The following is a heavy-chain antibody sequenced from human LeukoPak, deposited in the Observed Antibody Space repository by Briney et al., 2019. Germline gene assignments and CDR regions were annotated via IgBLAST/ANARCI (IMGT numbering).Heavy chain of an antibody. D-gene: IGHD3-22*01. CDR1: GYSFTSYW. CDR3: ARLPDSSGYYSSYYFDY. J-gene: IGHJ4*02. CDR2: IYPGDSDT. Sequence: GESLKISCKGSGYSFTSYWIGGVRQMPGKGLEWMGIIYPGDSDTRYSPSFQGQVTISADKSISTAYLQWSSLKASDTAMYYCARLPDSSGYYSSYYFDYWGQGTLVTVSS. V-gene: IGHV5-51*01.